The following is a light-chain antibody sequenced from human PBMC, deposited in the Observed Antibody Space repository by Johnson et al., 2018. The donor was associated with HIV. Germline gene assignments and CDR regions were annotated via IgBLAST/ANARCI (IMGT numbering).Light chain of an antibody. CDR3: GTWDSSLSGV. V-gene: IGLV1-51*02. Sequence: QSVLTQPPSVSAAPGQRVTISCSGSSSNIGNDSVSWYQQLPGTAPELLIYENNRRPSGIPDRFSGSKSGTSATLGITGLQTGDEADYYCGTWDSSLSGVFGTGTKVTVL. CDR2: ENN. CDR1: SSNIGNDS. J-gene: IGLJ1*01.